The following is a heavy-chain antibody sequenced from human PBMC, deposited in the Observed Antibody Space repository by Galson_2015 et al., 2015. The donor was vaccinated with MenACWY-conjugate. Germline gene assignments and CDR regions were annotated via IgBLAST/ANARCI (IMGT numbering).Heavy chain of an antibody. CDR2: ISSSGNTI. CDR1: CFPFRLSS. Sequence: SLLLSCAASCFPFRLSSLPWFLPSPGKGLEWVSYISSSGNTIYYADSVKGRFTISRDNAKNSLYLQMNSLRAEDTAVYYCARGVYDSSGYYLPWGQGTLVTVSS. V-gene: IGHV3-48*03. CDR3: ARGVYDSSGYYLP. J-gene: IGHJ1*01. D-gene: IGHD3-22*01.